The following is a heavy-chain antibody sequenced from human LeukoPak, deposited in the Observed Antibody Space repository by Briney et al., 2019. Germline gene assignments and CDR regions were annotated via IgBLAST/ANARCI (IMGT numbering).Heavy chain of an antibody. CDR3: ARGTVTYYFDY. Sequence: SVKVSCKASGGTFSSYAISWVRQAPGQGLEWMGRIIPILGIANYAQKFQGRVTTTADKSTSTAYMELSSLRSEDTAVYYCARGTVTYYFDYWGQGTLVTVSS. D-gene: IGHD4-17*01. V-gene: IGHV1-69*04. CDR1: GGTFSSYA. J-gene: IGHJ4*02. CDR2: IIPILGIA.